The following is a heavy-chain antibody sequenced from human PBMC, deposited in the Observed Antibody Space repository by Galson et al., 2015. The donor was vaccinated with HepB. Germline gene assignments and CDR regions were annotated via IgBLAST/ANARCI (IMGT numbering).Heavy chain of an antibody. D-gene: IGHD2-2*01. CDR2: ISYDGSNK. Sequence: SLRLSCAASGFTFSSYGMHRVRQAPGKGLEWVAVISYDGSNKYYADSVKGRFTISRDNSKNTLYLQMNSLRAEDTAVYYCAKDYCSSTSCYRVSNYFDYWGQGTLVTVSS. CDR1: GFTFSSYG. CDR3: AKDYCSSTSCYRVSNYFDY. V-gene: IGHV3-30*18. J-gene: IGHJ4*02.